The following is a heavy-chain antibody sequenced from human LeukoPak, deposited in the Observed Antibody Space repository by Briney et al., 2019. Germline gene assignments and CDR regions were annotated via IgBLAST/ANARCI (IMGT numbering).Heavy chain of an antibody. D-gene: IGHD4-17*01. CDR2: IYYSGST. Sequence: SETQSLTCTVSGGSISSGDYYWSWIRQPPGKGLEWIGYIYYSGSTYYNPSLKSRVTISVDTSKNQFSLKLSSVTAADTAVYYCARYYGDYSDAFDIWGQGTMVTVSS. V-gene: IGHV4-30-4*01. J-gene: IGHJ3*02. CDR3: ARYYGDYSDAFDI. CDR1: GGSISSGDYY.